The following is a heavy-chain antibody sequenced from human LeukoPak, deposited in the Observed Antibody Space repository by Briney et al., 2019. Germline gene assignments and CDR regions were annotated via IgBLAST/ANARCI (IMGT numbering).Heavy chain of an antibody. V-gene: IGHV3-7*01. CDR1: GFNFSNYW. CDR3: ARALSHCLDY. Sequence: PGGSLRLSCVVSGFNFSNYWMNWVRQAPGKGLEWVADIKHDGSEKYYVDSVKGRFSISRDNAKKSLYLQMNSLRAEDTAVYYCARALSHCLDYWGQGTLATVPS. CDR2: IKHDGSEK. D-gene: IGHD3-16*01. J-gene: IGHJ4*02.